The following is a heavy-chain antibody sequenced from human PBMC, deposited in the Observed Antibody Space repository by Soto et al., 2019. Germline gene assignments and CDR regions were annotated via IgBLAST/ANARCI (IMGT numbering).Heavy chain of an antibody. D-gene: IGHD1-1*01. CDR2: ISWNSISI. CDR1: GFTFDDYP. CDR3: AKGQFPRVRGALDY. Sequence: EVQLVESGGGLVQPGRSLRLSCAASGFTFDDYPMHWVRQAPGKGLEWVSRISWNSISIDYADSVKGRFTISRDNAKNRLYLQMTGLRAENTALYYCAKGQFPRVRGALDYWGQGTLVTVSS. V-gene: IGHV3-9*01. J-gene: IGHJ4*02.